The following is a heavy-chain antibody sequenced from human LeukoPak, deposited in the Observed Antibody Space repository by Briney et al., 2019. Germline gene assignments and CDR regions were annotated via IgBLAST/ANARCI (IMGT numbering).Heavy chain of an antibody. V-gene: IGHV3-23*01. CDR1: GFTFSSYA. D-gene: IGHD3-10*01. J-gene: IGHJ4*02. CDR3: AKMGAYGSGTTPVNY. CDR2: ISGSGGST. Sequence: GGSLRLSCAASGFTFSSYAMSWVRQAPGKGLEWVSAISGSGGSTYYADSVKGRFTISRDNSKNTLYLQMNSLRVEDTAVYYCAKMGAYGSGTTPVNYWGQGTLVTVSS.